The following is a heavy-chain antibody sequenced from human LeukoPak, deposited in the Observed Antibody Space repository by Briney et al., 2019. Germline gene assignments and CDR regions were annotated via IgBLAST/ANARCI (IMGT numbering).Heavy chain of an antibody. CDR3: ARDLGDSFDY. Sequence: GGSLRLSCAASGFTFSSYGMHWVRQAPGKGLEWVAVISYDGSNKYYADSVKGRFIISRDKSKSTLYLQMNSLRGEDTAVYYCARDLGDSFDYWGQGTLVTVSS. D-gene: IGHD4-17*01. CDR2: ISYDGSNK. V-gene: IGHV3-30*03. J-gene: IGHJ4*02. CDR1: GFTFSSYG.